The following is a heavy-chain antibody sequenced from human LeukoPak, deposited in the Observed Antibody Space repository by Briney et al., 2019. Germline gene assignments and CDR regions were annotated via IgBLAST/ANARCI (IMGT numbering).Heavy chain of an antibody. V-gene: IGHV3-30-3*01. J-gene: IGHJ4*02. Sequence: GGSLRLSCAASGFTFSSYAMHWVRQAPGKGLEWVAVISYDGSNKYYADSVKGRFTISRDNSKNTLYLQMNSLRAEDTAVYYCAKDMGQGRWGQGTLVTVSS. CDR1: GFTFSSYA. CDR2: ISYDGSNK. D-gene: IGHD1-26*01. CDR3: AKDMGQGR.